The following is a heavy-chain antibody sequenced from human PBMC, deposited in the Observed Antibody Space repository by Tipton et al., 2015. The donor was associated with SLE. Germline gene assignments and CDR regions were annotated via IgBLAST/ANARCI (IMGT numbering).Heavy chain of an antibody. CDR2: INHSGST. V-gene: IGHV4-34*01. J-gene: IGHJ3*02. CDR1: GGSFSGYY. Sequence: TLSLTCAVYGGSFSGYYWSWIRQPPGKGLEWIGEINHSGSTNYNPSLKSRVTISVDTPKNQFSLKLSSVTAADTAVYYCSRGAADAFDIWGQGTMVTVSS. CDR3: SRGAADAFDI.